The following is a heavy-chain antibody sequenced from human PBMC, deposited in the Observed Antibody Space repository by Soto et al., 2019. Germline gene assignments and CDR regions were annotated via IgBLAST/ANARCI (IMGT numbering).Heavy chain of an antibody. V-gene: IGHV4-34*01. CDR1: GGSFSGYY. Sequence: PSETLSLTCAVYGGSFSGYYWSWIRQAPGKGLEWIAEINHRGSTNYNPSLKSRVTISVDRSKNQFSLNLSSVTAADTAVYYCARVEYNWNHRDYGSFEYWGQGTLVTVSS. CDR2: INHRGST. CDR3: ARVEYNWNHRDYGSFEY. J-gene: IGHJ4*02. D-gene: IGHD1-1*01.